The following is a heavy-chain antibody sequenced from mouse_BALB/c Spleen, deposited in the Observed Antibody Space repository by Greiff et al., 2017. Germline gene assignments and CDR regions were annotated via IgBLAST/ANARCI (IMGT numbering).Heavy chain of an antibody. CDR2: ISSGSSTI. CDR1: GFTFSSFG. Sequence: EVQGVESGGGLVQPGGSRKLSCAASGFTFSSFGMHWVRQAPEKGLEWVAYISSGSSTIYYADTVKGRFTISRDNPKNTLFLQMTSLRSEDTAMYYCARCYGSSYNYAMDYWGQGTSVTVSS. J-gene: IGHJ4*01. CDR3: ARCYGSSYNYAMDY. D-gene: IGHD1-1*01. V-gene: IGHV5-17*02.